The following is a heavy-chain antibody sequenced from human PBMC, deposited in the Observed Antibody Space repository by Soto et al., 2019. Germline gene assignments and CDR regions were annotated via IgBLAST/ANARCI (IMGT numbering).Heavy chain of an antibody. CDR1: GGSISSGDYY. CDR2: IYYSGST. Sequence: PSETLSLTCTVSGGSISSGDYYWSWIRQPPGKGLEWIGYIYYSGSTNYNPSLKSRVTISVDTSKNQFSLKLSSVTAADTAVYYCASRHSSPYFDYWGQGTLVTVSS. CDR3: ASRHSSPYFDY. J-gene: IGHJ4*02. V-gene: IGHV4-61*08. D-gene: IGHD6-13*01.